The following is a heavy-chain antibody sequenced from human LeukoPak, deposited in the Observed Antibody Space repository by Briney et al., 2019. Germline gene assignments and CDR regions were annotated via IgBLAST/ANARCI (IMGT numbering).Heavy chain of an antibody. J-gene: IGHJ4*02. Sequence: ASVKVSCKASGGTFSSYAIRWVRKAPGQGLEWMVWISAHNGKTNYAQKLHGRVTMTTDTFTTTAYMELRSLSSDDPAVYYCARVRGGSYYFDYWGQGTLVTVSS. CDR1: GGTFSSYA. V-gene: IGHV1-18*01. CDR2: ISAHNGKT. CDR3: ARVRGGSYYFDY. D-gene: IGHD2-15*01.